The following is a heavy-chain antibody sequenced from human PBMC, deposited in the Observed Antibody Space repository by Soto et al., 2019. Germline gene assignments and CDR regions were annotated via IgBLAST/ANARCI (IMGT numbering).Heavy chain of an antibody. D-gene: IGHD6-13*01. Sequence: QVQLVESGGGVVQPGRSLRLSCAASGFTFSSYAMHWVRQAPGKGLEGVAVISYDGSNKYYADSVKGRFTISRDNSKNTLYLQMNSLRAEDTAVYYCAREARDLSVEIAAAGTADYWGQGTLVTVSS. V-gene: IGHV3-30-3*01. CDR2: ISYDGSNK. CDR1: GFTFSSYA. CDR3: AREARDLSVEIAAAGTADY. J-gene: IGHJ4*02.